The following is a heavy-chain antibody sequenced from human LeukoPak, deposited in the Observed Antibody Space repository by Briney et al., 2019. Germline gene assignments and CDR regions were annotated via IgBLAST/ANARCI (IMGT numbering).Heavy chain of an antibody. CDR3: AKEMATDPYFDY. J-gene: IGHJ4*02. V-gene: IGHV3-30*18. D-gene: IGHD5-24*01. Sequence: GGSLRLSCAASGFTFSSYGMHWVRQAPGKGLEWVAVISYDGSNKYYADSVKGRFTISRDNSKNTLYLQMNSLRAEDTAVYYCAKEMATDPYFDYWGQGTLVTVSS. CDR2: ISYDGSNK. CDR1: GFTFSSYG.